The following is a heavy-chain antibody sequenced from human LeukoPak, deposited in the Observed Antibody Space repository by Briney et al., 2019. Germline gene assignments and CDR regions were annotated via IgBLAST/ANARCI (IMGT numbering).Heavy chain of an antibody. D-gene: IGHD2-15*01. CDR2: ISGSGGST. J-gene: IGHJ3*02. V-gene: IGHV3-23*01. CDR1: GFTFSSYA. CDR3: AKDHGYCSGGSCSNDAFDI. Sequence: GASLRLSCAASGFTFSSYAMSWVRQAPGKGLEWVSAISGSGGSTYYADSVKGRFTISRDNSKNTLYLQMNSLRAEDTAVYYCAKDHGYCSGGSCSNDAFDIWAKGQWSPSLQ.